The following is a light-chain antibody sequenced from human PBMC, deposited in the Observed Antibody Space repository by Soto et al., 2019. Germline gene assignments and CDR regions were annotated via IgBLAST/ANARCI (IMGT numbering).Light chain of an antibody. Sequence: VMTQSPATLSVSPGERATLSCRASQSVSNNLAWYKQKPGQSPRLVVYGASSRATGVPDRFSASGSGTDFTLTISRLEPEDFAVYYCQQYAKAPLTFGEGTKVDIK. CDR3: QQYAKAPLT. CDR2: GAS. CDR1: QSVSNN. V-gene: IGKV3-20*01. J-gene: IGKJ1*01.